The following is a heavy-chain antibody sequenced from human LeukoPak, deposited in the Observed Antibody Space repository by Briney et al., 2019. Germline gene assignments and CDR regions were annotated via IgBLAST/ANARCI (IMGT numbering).Heavy chain of an antibody. CDR2: IYTTGST. J-gene: IGHJ4*02. V-gene: IGHV4-61*02. CDR3: ARYSSGWYGVDY. Sequence: SETLSLTCTVSGGSISSGSYYWSWIRQPAGKGLDWIGRIYTTGSTNYNPSLKSRVTISVDTSKNQFSLKLSSVTAADTAVYYCARYSSGWYGVDYWGQGTLVTVSP. D-gene: IGHD6-19*01. CDR1: GGSISSGSYY.